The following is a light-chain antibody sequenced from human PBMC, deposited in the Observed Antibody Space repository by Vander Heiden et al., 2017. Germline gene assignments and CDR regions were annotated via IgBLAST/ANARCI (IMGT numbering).Light chain of an antibody. Sequence: DIVMTQSPDSLTVSLGERATINCKSSQSVLYTSKNKNCLAWYQQRPGQPPKLLIYWASTRESGVPDRYSGSWSGTDFTLTISSLQAEDVAIYYCQQYYTNPPTFGGGTKVEIK. CDR1: QSVLYTSKNKNC. CDR3: QQYYTNPPT. J-gene: IGKJ4*01. V-gene: IGKV4-1*01. CDR2: WAS.